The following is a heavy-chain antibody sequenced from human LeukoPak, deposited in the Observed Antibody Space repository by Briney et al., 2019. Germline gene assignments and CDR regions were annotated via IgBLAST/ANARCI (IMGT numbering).Heavy chain of an antibody. Sequence: SQTLSLTCAISGDSVSSNSAAWNWIRQSPSRGLEWLGRTYYRSKWYNDYAVSVKSRITINPDTSKNQFSLQLNSVTPEDTAVYYCARATHSGADHSSSWSYYDYWGQGTLVTVSS. J-gene: IGHJ4*02. D-gene: IGHD6-13*01. CDR3: ARATHSGADHSSSWSYYDY. CDR2: TYYRSKWYN. V-gene: IGHV6-1*01. CDR1: GDSVSSNSAA.